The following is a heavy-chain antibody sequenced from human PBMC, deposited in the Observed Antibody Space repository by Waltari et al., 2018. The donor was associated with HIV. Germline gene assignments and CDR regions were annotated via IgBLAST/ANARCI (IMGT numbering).Heavy chain of an antibody. CDR1: GGTFSSYA. CDR3: LTHPGSSGWYGGMDV. CDR2: IIPILGIA. D-gene: IGHD6-19*01. Sequence: QVQLVQSGAEVKKPGSSVKVSCKASGGTFSSYAISWVRQAPGQGLEWMGRIIPILGIANYAQKFQGRVTITADKSTSTAYMELSSLRSEDTAVYYCLTHPGSSGWYGGMDVWGQGTTVTVSS. V-gene: IGHV1-69*04. J-gene: IGHJ6*02.